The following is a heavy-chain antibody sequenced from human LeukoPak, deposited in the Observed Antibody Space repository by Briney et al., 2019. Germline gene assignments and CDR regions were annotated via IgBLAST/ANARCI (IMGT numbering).Heavy chain of an antibody. J-gene: IGHJ4*02. Sequence: GGSLRLSCVASGFPSSSYWMTWVRQAPGKGLEWVANIKQGGSKKSYVDSVKGRFTISRDNAKNSLYLQMNSLRAEDTAIYYCTRVGYIDEGIDYWGQGTLVTVSS. CDR2: IKQGGSKK. V-gene: IGHV3-7*04. CDR1: GFPSSSYW. D-gene: IGHD5-24*01. CDR3: TRVGYIDEGIDY.